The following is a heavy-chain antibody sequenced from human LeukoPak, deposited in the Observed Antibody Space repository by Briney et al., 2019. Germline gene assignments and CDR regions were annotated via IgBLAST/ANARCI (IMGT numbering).Heavy chain of an antibody. CDR3: ARVERGRMNSGSYPGDY. CDR1: GYTFTSYY. D-gene: IGHD1-26*01. Sequence: ASVKVSCKASGYTFTSYYMHWVRQAPGQGLEWMGIINPSGGSTSYAQKFQGRVTMTRDTSTSTVYMELSSLRSEDTAVYYCARVERGRMNSGSYPGDYWGQGTLVTVSS. J-gene: IGHJ4*02. CDR2: INPSGGST. V-gene: IGHV1-46*01.